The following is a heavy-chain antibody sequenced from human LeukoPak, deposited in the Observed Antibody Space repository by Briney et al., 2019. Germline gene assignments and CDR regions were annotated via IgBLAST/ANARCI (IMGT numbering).Heavy chain of an antibody. D-gene: IGHD6-6*01. CDR1: GYSISSGYY. V-gene: IGHV4-38-2*02. Sequence: SETLSLTCTVSGYSISSGYYWGWIRQPPGKGLEWIGEINHSGSTNYNPSLKGRVTISVDTSKNQFSLKLSSVTAADTAVYYCARHVKQLALRGYMDVWGKGTTVTVSS. CDR3: ARHVKQLALRGYMDV. CDR2: INHSGST. J-gene: IGHJ6*03.